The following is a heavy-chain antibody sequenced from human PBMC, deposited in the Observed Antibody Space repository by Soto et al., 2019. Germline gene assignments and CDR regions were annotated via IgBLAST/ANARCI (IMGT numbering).Heavy chain of an antibody. CDR2: IKKDGSEK. V-gene: IGHV3-7*03. D-gene: IGHD5-18*01. J-gene: IGHJ4*02. Sequence: QPGGSLRLSCAASGISTSSYWMGWVRQAPGRGLEWVAPIKKDGSEKYYMDSLKGRFTISRDNALNSLYLQMNSLRAEDTAVYFCVTGYHSDYWGQGTLVTVSS. CDR3: VTGYHSDY. CDR1: GISTSSYW.